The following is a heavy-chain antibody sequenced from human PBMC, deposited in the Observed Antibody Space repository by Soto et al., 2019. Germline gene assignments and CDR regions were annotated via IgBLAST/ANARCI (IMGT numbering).Heavy chain of an antibody. J-gene: IGHJ6*02. CDR1: GGTFSSYA. CDR2: IIPIFGTA. Sequence: QVQLVQSGAEVKKPGSSVKVSCKASGGTFSSYAISWVRQAPGQGLEWMGGIIPIFGTANYAQKFQGRVTITADESTSTAYMELSSLRSEDTAVYYCARVSVLPVMVVPAALYGMDVWGQGTTVTVSS. CDR3: ARVSVLPVMVVPAALYGMDV. D-gene: IGHD2-2*01. V-gene: IGHV1-69*01.